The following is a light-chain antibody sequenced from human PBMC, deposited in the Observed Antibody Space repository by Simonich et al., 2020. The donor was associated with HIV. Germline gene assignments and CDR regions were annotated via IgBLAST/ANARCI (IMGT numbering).Light chain of an antibody. J-gene: IGLJ3*02. Sequence: QSALTQPRSVSGSPGQSVSISCTGTSSDVGCYNYVSWYQQHPGKAPKLMIYDVSKRPSGVSNRFSGSRSGNTASLTISGLQAEDEADYYCSSYTISSTWVFGGGTKLTVL. V-gene: IGLV2-14*03. CDR2: DVS. CDR1: SSDVGCYNY. CDR3: SSYTISSTWV.